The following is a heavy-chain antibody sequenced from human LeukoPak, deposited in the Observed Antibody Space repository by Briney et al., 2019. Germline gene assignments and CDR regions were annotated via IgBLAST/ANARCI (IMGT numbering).Heavy chain of an antibody. J-gene: IGHJ4*02. CDR3: ARAGGRGSSSRY. CDR2: IYTSGST. D-gene: IGHD6-6*01. V-gene: IGHV4-61*02. CDR1: GGSISSGSYY. Sequence: SETLSLTCTVSGGSISSGSYYWSWIRQPAGKGLEWIGRIYTSGSTNYNPSLKSRVTISVDTSKNQFSLKLSSVTAADTAVYYCARAGGRGSSSRYWGQGTLVTVSS.